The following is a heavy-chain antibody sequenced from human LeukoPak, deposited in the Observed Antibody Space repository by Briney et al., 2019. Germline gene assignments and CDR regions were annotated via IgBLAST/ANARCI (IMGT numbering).Heavy chain of an antibody. CDR2: INSDGSTT. Sequence: GGSLRLSCAASAFSVSGYWMHWVRQAPGKGLVWVSLINSDGSTTIYADSVQGRFTISRDNAKNTLYLQMNSLRVEDTAVYYCTKVRSGSSSWALRVFDYWGQGALVTVSS. V-gene: IGHV3-74*01. CDR1: AFSVSGYW. J-gene: IGHJ4*02. CDR3: TKVRSGSSSWALRVFDY. D-gene: IGHD6-13*01.